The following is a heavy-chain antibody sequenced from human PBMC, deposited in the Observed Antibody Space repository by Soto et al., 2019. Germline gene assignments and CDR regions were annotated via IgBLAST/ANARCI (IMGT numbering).Heavy chain of an antibody. J-gene: IGHJ5*02. V-gene: IGHV4-31*03. CDR2: IYYSGST. CDR1: GGCISSGGYY. CDR3: AIVLVSPDSTSTVTCFPP. D-gene: IGHD3-22*01. Sequence: SETLSITCTVSGGCISSGGYYWSWIRQHPGKGLEWIGYIYYSGSTYYNPSLKSRVTISVDTSKNQFSLKLSSVTAADTAVYYCAIVLVSPDSTSTVTCFPPWGEAPPV.